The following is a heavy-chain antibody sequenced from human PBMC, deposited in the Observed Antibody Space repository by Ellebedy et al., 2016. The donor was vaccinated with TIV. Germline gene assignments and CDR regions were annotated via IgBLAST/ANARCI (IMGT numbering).Heavy chain of an antibody. J-gene: IGHJ4*02. CDR1: GFSVADSN. V-gene: IGHV3-23*01. CDR2: ISNSGDTT. Sequence: GESLKISCAASGFSVADSNMTWVRQTPGKGLEWVSVISNSGDTTYADYVKGRFTISRDNSKDTLFLQMNSLRAEDTGVYYCAKLAGISSWYAEYWGQGTLVTVSS. D-gene: IGHD6-13*01. CDR3: AKLAGISSWYAEY.